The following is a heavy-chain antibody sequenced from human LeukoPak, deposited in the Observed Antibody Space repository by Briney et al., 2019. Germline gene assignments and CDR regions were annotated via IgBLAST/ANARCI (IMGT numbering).Heavy chain of an antibody. CDR1: GGTFSSYA. J-gene: IGHJ3*02. Sequence: SVKVSCKASGGTFSSYATNWVRQAPGQGLEWMGGIIPIFGTANYAQKFQGRVTITADESTSTAYMELSSLRSEDTAVYYCARGRWELLPFDAFDIWGQGTMVTVSS. CDR2: IIPIFGTA. V-gene: IGHV1-69*13. CDR3: ARGRWELLPFDAFDI. D-gene: IGHD1-26*01.